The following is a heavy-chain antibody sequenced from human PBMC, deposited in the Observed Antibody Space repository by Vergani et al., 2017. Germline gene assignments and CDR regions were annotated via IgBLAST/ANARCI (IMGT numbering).Heavy chain of an antibody. CDR3: ARDLKTYYYDSSGYSWFDP. J-gene: IGHJ5*02. CDR1: GGTFSSYT. CDR2: IIPILGIA. Sequence: QVQLVQSGAEVKKPGSSVKVSCKASGGTFSSYTISWVRQAPGQGLEWMGRIIPILGIANYAQKFQGRVTITADKSTSTAYMELSSLRSEDTAVYYCARDLKTYYYDSSGYSWFDPWGQGTLVTASS. D-gene: IGHD3-22*01. V-gene: IGHV1-69*08.